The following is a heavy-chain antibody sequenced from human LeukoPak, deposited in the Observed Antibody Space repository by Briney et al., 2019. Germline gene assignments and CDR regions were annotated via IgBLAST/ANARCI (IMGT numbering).Heavy chain of an antibody. CDR1: GCTFTGHY. Sequence: ASVKVSCKASGCTFTGHYLHWVRQAPGQGLEWMGWIKPDTGATRYAQRFQGRVTMTRDTSISTVCMELSRLGSDDTAVYYCARDQAGNSFDYWGQGTLVTVSS. CDR3: ARDQAGNSFDY. V-gene: IGHV1-2*02. D-gene: IGHD4-23*01. J-gene: IGHJ4*02. CDR2: IKPDTGAT.